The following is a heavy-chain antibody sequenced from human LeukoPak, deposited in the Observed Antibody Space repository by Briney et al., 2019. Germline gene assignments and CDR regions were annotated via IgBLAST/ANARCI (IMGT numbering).Heavy chain of an antibody. D-gene: IGHD3-22*01. Sequence: QAGGSLRLSCAASGFTFSSYAMHWVRQAPGKGLEWVAVISYDGTDKHYADSVKGRFTISRDNSKNTLFLQMNSLRTEDTAVYYCARTYYYDSTEFRFFDFWGQGTLVTVSS. CDR3: ARTYYYDSTEFRFFDF. J-gene: IGHJ4*02. V-gene: IGHV3-30*04. CDR2: ISYDGTDK. CDR1: GFTFSSYA.